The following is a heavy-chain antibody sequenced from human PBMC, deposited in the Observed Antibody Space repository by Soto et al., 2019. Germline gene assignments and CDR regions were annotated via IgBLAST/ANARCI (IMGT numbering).Heavy chain of an antibody. CDR1: GASVRSYH. D-gene: IGHD1-1*01. CDR2: VQMSGTT. V-gene: IGHV4-4*07. Sequence: SETLSLTCAVSGASVRSYHWSWIRQAAGKGLEWIGRVQMSGTTNYNPSLKTRVTMSLDTSKNEVSLRMTSVTAADTAVYFCAKDRTTMRWFDPWGQGILVTVSS. CDR3: AKDRTTMRWFDP. J-gene: IGHJ5*02.